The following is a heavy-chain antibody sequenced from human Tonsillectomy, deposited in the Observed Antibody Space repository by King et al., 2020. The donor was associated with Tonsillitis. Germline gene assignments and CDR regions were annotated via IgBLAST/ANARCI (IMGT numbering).Heavy chain of an antibody. Sequence: VQLVESGGGVVQPGRSLRLSCAASGFTFSSYGMHWVRQAPGKGLEWVAVIWDDGSNKYYADSVKGRFTISRGNSKNTLHLQMNSLRAEDTAVYYCARAPSAAPRSYYYYGMDVWGQGTTVTVSS. CDR3: ARAPSAAPRSYYYYGMDV. CDR1: GFTFSSYG. V-gene: IGHV3-33*01. J-gene: IGHJ6*02. D-gene: IGHD2-2*01. CDR2: IWDDGSNK.